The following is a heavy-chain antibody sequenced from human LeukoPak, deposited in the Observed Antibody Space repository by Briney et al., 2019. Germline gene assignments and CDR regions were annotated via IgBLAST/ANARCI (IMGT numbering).Heavy chain of an antibody. CDR2: IIPSFGIP. V-gene: IGHV1-69*02. CDR3: AREFWGTMVRGGAMDV. D-gene: IGHD3-10*01. J-gene: IGHJ6*02. CDR1: GGTFNNYN. Sequence: SVKPSSNPSGGTFNNYNIYWVRQAPGSGLEWMGTIIPSFGIPSYAEKFKGRVTITADKSTSAAYMELSSLRPEDTAVYNCAREFWGTMVRGGAMDVWGLGTPVIVTS.